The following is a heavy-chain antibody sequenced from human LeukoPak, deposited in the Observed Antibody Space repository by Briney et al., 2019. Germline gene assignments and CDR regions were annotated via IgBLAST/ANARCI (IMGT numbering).Heavy chain of an antibody. V-gene: IGHV3-30*02. Sequence: GGSLRLSCAASGFTFSSYGMHWVRQAPGKGLEWVAFIRYDGSNKYYADSVKGRFTISRDNSKNTLYLQMNSMRAEDTAVYYCAKDALQGGSYPYYFDYWGQGTLVTVSS. J-gene: IGHJ4*02. CDR1: GFTFSSYG. CDR3: AKDALQGGSYPYYFDY. D-gene: IGHD1-26*01. CDR2: IRYDGSNK.